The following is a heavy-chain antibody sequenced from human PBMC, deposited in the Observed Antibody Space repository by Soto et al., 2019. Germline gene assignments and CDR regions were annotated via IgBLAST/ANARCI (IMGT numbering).Heavy chain of an antibody. V-gene: IGHV3-30-3*01. CDR3: ARDPWRTMIRRAPPRD. D-gene: IGHD3-10*01. J-gene: IGHJ4*02. Sequence: QAQLVESGGGVVQPGRSLRLSCAASGFTLSTYALHWVRQAPGKGLEWVAVISYDGSISYYADSVQGRFPISRDNSKNTLFLQMNSLTPEDSAVYYCARDPWRTMIRRAPPRDWGPGTLVTVSS. CDR2: ISYDGSIS. CDR1: GFTLSTYA.